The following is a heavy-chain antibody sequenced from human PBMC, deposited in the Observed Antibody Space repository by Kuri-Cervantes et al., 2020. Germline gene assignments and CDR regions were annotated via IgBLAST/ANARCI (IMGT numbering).Heavy chain of an antibody. Sequence: GGSLRLSCAASGFTFSSYGMHWVRQAPGKGLEWVAVISYDGSNKYYADSVKGRFTISRDNSKNTLYLQMNSLRAEDTAVYYCAKDRGYSYGYVYYYYYGMDVWGQGTTVTVSS. CDR2: ISYDGSNK. D-gene: IGHD5-18*01. V-gene: IGHV3-30*18. CDR1: GFTFSSYG. CDR3: AKDRGYSYGYVYYYYYGMDV. J-gene: IGHJ6*02.